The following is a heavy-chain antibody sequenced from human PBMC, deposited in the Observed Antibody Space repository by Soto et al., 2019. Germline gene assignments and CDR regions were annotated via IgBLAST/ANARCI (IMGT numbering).Heavy chain of an antibody. Sequence: QLQLQESGPGLVKPSETLSLTCSVSGGSISSSSYFWGWLRQPPGKGLEWIGSIYYSGSTSYNPSLKSRVTVSVDTSKNQFSLKLSSVTAADTAVYYCARHPSDFWFDPWGQGTLVTVSS. D-gene: IGHD2-21*02. CDR3: ARHPSDFWFDP. V-gene: IGHV4-39*01. CDR2: IYYSGST. J-gene: IGHJ5*02. CDR1: GGSISSSSYF.